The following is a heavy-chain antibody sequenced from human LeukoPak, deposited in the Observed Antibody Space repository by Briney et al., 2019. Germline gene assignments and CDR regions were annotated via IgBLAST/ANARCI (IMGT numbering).Heavy chain of an antibody. V-gene: IGHV4-31*03. CDR1: GGSITIGGYY. CDR2: IYYNGNT. D-gene: IGHD3-22*01. J-gene: IGHJ3*02. CDR3: VRNFDSYNAFDI. Sequence: SETLSLTCTVSGGSITIGGYYWSWIRQHPGKGLEWVGYIYYNGNTYYNPSLKSRLTISGDTSENQFSLKLSSVTAADTAVYYCVRNFDSYNAFDIWGQGTMVTVSS.